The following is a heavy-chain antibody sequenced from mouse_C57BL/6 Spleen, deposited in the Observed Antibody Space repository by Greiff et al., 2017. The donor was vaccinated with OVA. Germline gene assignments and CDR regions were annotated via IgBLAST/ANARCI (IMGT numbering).Heavy chain of an antibody. CDR1: GFSFNTYA. CDR2: IRSKSNNYAT. D-gene: IGHD1-1*01. CDR3: VRNSLLLRYAMDY. V-gene: IGHV10-1*01. J-gene: IGHJ4*01. Sequence: EVNVVESGGGLVQPKGSLKLSCAASGFSFNTYAMNWVRQAPGKGLEWVARIRSKSNNYATYYADSVKDRFTISRDDSESMLYLQMNNLKTEDTAMYYCVRNSLLLRYAMDYWGQGTSVTVSS.